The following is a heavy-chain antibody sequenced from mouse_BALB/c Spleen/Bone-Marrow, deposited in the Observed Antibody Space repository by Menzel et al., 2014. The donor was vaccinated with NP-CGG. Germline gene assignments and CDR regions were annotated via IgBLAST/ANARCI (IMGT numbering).Heavy chain of an antibody. Sequence: EVKLQESGPSLVKPSQPLSLTCSVTGDSITSGYWNWIRKFPGNKLEYMGYISYSGSTYYNPSLKSRISITRDTSKNQYYLQLNSVTTEDTATYYCARGGGSSYNYAMDYWGQGTSVTVSS. J-gene: IGHJ4*01. V-gene: IGHV3-8*02. CDR2: ISYSGST. D-gene: IGHD1-1*01. CDR1: GDSITSGY. CDR3: ARGGGSSYNYAMDY.